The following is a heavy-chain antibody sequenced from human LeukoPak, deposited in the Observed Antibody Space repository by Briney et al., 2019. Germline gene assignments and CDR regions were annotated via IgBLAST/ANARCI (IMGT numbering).Heavy chain of an antibody. Sequence: PGGSLRLSCAASGFTFSDYYMSWIRQAPGKGLEWVSYISSSGSTIYYADSVKGRFTISRDNAKSSLYLQMNSLRDEDTAVYYCARYPSVAATGWGRWFDHWGQGTLVTVSS. J-gene: IGHJ5*02. V-gene: IGHV3-11*04. CDR3: ARYPSVAATGWGRWFDH. CDR1: GFTFSDYY. CDR2: ISSSGSTI. D-gene: IGHD6-13*01.